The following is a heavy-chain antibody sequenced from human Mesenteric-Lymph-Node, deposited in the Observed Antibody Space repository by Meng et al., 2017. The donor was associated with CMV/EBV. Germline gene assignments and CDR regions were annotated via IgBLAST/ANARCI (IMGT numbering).Heavy chain of an antibody. V-gene: IGHV3-23*01. CDR2: ISGSGGST. J-gene: IGHJ4*02. CDR1: GFTFSSYS. CDR3: AAYHTIFGVVISHFDY. Sequence: GESLKISCAASGFTFSSYSMNWVRQAPGKGLEWVSAISGSGGSTYYADSVKGRFTISRDNSKNTLYLQMNSLRAEDTAVYYCAAYHTIFGVVISHFDYWGQGTLVTVSS. D-gene: IGHD3-3*01.